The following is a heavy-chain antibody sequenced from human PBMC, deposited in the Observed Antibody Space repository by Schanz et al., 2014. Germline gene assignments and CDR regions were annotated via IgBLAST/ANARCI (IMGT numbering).Heavy chain of an antibody. CDR1: GGSIRNYY. CDR3: ARLNYDSSGYPYYYGMDV. D-gene: IGHD3-22*01. V-gene: IGHV4-59*08. J-gene: IGHJ6*02. CDR2: IHYSGST. Sequence: QVQLQESGPGLVKPSETLSLTCSVSGGSIRNYYWNWIRQPPGKGVEWIGYIHYSGSTNYNPSLEIGAASPEPTSKNQSPRRLSSGTAADTAVYYCARLNYDSSGYPYYYGMDVWGQGTTVTVSS.